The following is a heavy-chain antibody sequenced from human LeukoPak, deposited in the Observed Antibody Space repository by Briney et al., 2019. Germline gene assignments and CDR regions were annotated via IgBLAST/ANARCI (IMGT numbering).Heavy chain of an antibody. J-gene: IGHJ3*02. Sequence: GASVKVSCKASGYTFTSYDINWVRQATGQGLEWMGWMNPNSGNTGYAQKFQGRVTMTRNTSISTAYMELSSLRSEDTAVYYCARGLLSDTMKVVDYAFDIWGQGTMVTVSS. V-gene: IGHV1-8*01. CDR3: ARGLLSDTMKVVDYAFDI. CDR1: GYTFTSYD. CDR2: MNPNSGNT. D-gene: IGHD3-22*01.